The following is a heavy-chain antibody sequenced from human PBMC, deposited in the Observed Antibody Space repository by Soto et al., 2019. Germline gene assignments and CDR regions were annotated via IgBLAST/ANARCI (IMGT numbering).Heavy chain of an antibody. D-gene: IGHD3-22*01. CDR3: ASSNRITMIVVVPISRGGMDV. V-gene: IGHV3-23*01. CDR1: GFTFSSYA. CDR2: ISGSGGST. J-gene: IGHJ6*02. Sequence: GGSLRLSCAASGFTFSSYAMSWVRQAPGKGLEWVSAISGSGGSTYYADSVKGRFTISRDNSKNTLYLQMNSLRAEDTAVYYCASSNRITMIVVVPISRGGMDVWGQGTTVTVSS.